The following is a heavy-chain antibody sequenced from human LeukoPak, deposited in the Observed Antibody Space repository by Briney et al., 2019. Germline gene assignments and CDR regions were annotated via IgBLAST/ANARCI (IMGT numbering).Heavy chain of an antibody. CDR3: ASGGGYSYGYIYYYYGMDV. V-gene: IGHV1-69*02. J-gene: IGHJ6*02. CDR2: IIPILGIA. Sequence: GASVKVSCKASGGTFSSYTISWVRQAPGQGLEWMGRIIPILGIANYAQKFRGRVTITADKSTSTAYMELSSLRSEDTAVYYCASGGGYSYGYIYYYYGMDVWGQGTTVTVSS. D-gene: IGHD5-18*01. CDR1: GGTFSSYT.